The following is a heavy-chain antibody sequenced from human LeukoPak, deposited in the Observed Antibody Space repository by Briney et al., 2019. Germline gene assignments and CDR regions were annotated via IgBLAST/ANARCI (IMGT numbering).Heavy chain of an antibody. CDR3: ASSYSGSSGAFDI. D-gene: IGHD6-6*01. CDR2: IYYSGST. Sequence: SETLSLTCTVSGGSISSHYWSWIRQPPGKGLEWIGYIYYSGSTNYNPSLKSRVTISVDTSKNQFSLKLSSVTAADTAVYYCASSYSGSSGAFDIWGQGTMVTVSS. CDR1: GGSISSHY. V-gene: IGHV4-59*11. J-gene: IGHJ3*02.